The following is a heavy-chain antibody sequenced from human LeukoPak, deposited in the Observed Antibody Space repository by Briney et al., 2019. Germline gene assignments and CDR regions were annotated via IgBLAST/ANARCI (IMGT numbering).Heavy chain of an antibody. Sequence: PSETLSLTCAVYGGSFSGYYWSWIRQPPGKGLDWIGEINHSGSTNHNPSLKSRVTISVDTSKNQFSLKLSSVTAADTAVYYCARCRAVAGYNWFDPWSQGTLVTVSS. CDR2: INHSGST. V-gene: IGHV4-34*01. D-gene: IGHD6-19*01. CDR3: ARCRAVAGYNWFDP. CDR1: GGSFSGYY. J-gene: IGHJ5*02.